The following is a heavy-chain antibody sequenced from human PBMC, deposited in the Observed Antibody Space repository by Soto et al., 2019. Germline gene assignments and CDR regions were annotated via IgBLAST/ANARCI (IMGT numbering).Heavy chain of an antibody. CDR3: ARVGTGATFDI. Sequence: ASVKVSCKASGYTFTGFYMHWGRQAPGQGLEWMGWINPNSGDTNYAQKFRGWVTMTSDTSISTAYMELSRLKSDDSAVYYCARVGTGATFDIWGQGTMVTVSS. D-gene: IGHD1-1*01. CDR1: GYTFTGFY. V-gene: IGHV1-2*04. J-gene: IGHJ3*02. CDR2: INPNSGDT.